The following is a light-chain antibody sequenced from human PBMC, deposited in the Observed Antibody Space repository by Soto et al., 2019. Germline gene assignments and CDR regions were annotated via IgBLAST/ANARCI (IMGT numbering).Light chain of an antibody. Sequence: DIQLTQSPSFLSASVGDRVTITCRASRDISSYLAWYQQKPGKAPKVLIYAASTLQSGVPSRFSGSGSGTEFTLTISSLQPEDFATYYCQQVNSFPLTFGGGSEVEIK. CDR1: RDISSY. V-gene: IGKV1-9*01. CDR3: QQVNSFPLT. CDR2: AAS. J-gene: IGKJ4*01.